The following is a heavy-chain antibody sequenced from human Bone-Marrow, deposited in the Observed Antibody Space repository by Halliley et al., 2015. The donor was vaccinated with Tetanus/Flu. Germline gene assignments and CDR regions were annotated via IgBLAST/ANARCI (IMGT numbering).Heavy chain of an antibody. CDR1: GYNFVTYW. D-gene: IGHD3-10*01. CDR3: VRHGAWSSPTNYFDY. V-gene: IGHV5-51*01. Sequence: QLVQSGAEVKKAGESLKISCKASGYNFVTYWIAWVRQMPGRGLEWVAAISPGDSNTIYSPSLQDRVTISLDKSISSAYLQWSSLEPSSPAIYYCVRHGAWSSPTNYFDYWVLGTLVTVSP. J-gene: IGHJ4*02. CDR2: ISPGDSNT.